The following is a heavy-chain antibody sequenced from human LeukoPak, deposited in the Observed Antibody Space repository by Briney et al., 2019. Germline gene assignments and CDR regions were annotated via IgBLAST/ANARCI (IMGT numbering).Heavy chain of an antibody. Sequence: GGSLRLSCAASGFTFSSYSMNWVRQAPGKGLEWVSSISSSSSYIYYADSVKGRFTISRDNAKNLLYLQMNSLRAEDTAVYYCARDARRFGEPRLFDPWGQGTLVTVSS. CDR3: ARDARRFGEPRLFDP. CDR1: GFTFSSYS. J-gene: IGHJ5*02. CDR2: ISSSSSYI. D-gene: IGHD3-10*01. V-gene: IGHV3-21*01.